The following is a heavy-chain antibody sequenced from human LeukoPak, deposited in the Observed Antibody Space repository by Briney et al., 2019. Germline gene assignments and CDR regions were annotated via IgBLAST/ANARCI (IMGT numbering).Heavy chain of an antibody. CDR1: GGSISGSY. Sequence: SETLSLTCTVSGGSISGSYWGWIRQPPGKGLEWIAYMYNSGSTNYNPSLKSRVTISIDTSKNQFSLKLSSLTAADTAIYYCARGIESYGDYGYWGQGILVTVSS. CDR3: ARGIESYGDYGY. J-gene: IGHJ4*02. D-gene: IGHD4-17*01. V-gene: IGHV4-59*01. CDR2: MYNSGST.